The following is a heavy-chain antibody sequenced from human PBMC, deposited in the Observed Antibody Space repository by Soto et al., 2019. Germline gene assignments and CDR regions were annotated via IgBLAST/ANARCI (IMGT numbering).Heavy chain of an antibody. CDR3: ARRYGYCFDY. CDR1: GGSISSYY. D-gene: IGHD2-2*03. V-gene: IGHV4-59*08. Sequence: QVQLQESGPGLVKPSETLSLTCTVSGGSISSYYWSWIRQPPGKGLEWIGYLYYSGSTNYNPSLXRXVXPXLDTSNNLFSLKLSSVTDADTAVYYCARRYGYCFDYWGQGTLVTVSS. CDR2: LYYSGST. J-gene: IGHJ4*02.